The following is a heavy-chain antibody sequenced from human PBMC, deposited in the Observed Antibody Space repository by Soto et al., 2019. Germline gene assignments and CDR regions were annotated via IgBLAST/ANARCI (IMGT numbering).Heavy chain of an antibody. CDR3: ARDRDYDILTGYYILDY. CDR1: GFTFSSFA. CDR2: LSYDGSNK. D-gene: IGHD3-9*01. V-gene: IGHV3-30-3*01. Sequence: GGSLRLSCAASGFTFSSFAMHWVRQAPGKGLEWVAILSYDGSNKYYADSVKGRFTISRDNSKNTLYLQMNSLRAEDTAMYYCARDRDYDILTGYYILDYWGQGTLVTVSS. J-gene: IGHJ4*02.